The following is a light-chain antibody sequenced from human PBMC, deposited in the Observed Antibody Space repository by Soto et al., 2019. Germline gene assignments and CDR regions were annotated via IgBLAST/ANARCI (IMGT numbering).Light chain of an antibody. CDR1: QSVNTN. J-gene: IGKJ1*01. CDR3: QQYNIWPLWT. Sequence: ETVMTQSPATLSVSPGGRATLSCRASQSVNTNLAWYQQKPGQPPRLLIYAASTRATDVPARFSGGGSETEFTLTISSLQSEDFAVYFCQQYNIWPLWTFGQGTKVDIK. CDR2: AAS. V-gene: IGKV3-15*01.